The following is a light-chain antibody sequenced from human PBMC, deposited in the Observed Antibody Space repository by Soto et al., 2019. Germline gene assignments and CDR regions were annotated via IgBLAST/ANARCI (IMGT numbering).Light chain of an antibody. CDR3: QQRSNWPT. CDR2: DAS. J-gene: IGKJ1*01. CDR1: QSVSSY. Sequence: EIVLTQSPATLSLSPGERATLSCRASQSVSSYLAWYQQKPGQAPRLLVYDASNRATGIPARFSGSGSGTDFTPTISSLEPEDFAVYYCQQRSNWPTFGQGTKVDIK. V-gene: IGKV3-11*01.